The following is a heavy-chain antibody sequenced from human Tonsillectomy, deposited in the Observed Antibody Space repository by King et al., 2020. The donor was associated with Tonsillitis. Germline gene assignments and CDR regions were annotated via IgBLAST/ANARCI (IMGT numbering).Heavy chain of an antibody. J-gene: IGHJ3*02. V-gene: IGHV3-7*03. CDR1: GLTFSSYW. CDR2: IKQDGSEK. CDR3: ASRGGLPTGAFDI. Sequence: VQLVKSGGGLVQPGGSLRLSCAASGLTFSSYWMSWVRQAPGKGLEWVANIKQDGSEKYYVDSVKGRFTISRDNANNSVYLQMNSLRAEDTAVYYCASRGGLPTGAFDIWGQGTMVTVSS. D-gene: IGHD3-10*01.